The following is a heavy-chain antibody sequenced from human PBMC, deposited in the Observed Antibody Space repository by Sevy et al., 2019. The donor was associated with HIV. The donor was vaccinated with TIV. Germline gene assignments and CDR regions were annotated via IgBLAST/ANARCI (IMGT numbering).Heavy chain of an antibody. CDR3: ARDARDYDPIKDAFDI. V-gene: IGHV3-11*01. CDR2: ISSSGSTI. J-gene: IGHJ3*02. Sequence: GALRLSCAASGFTFSDYYMSWIRQAPGKGLEWVSYISSSGSTIYYAYSLKGRFTISRDNAKNSLYLQMNSLRAEDTAVYYCARDARDYDPIKDAFDIWGQGTMVTVSS. CDR1: GFTFSDYY. D-gene: IGHD3-22*01.